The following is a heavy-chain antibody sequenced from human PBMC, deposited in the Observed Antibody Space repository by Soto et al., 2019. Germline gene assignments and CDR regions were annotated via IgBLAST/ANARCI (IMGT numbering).Heavy chain of an antibody. D-gene: IGHD1-1*01. CDR2: IYYSGST. Sequence: SETLSLTCAVSGGSISSGGYYWSWIRQHPGKGLEWIGYIYYSGSTYYNPSLKSRVTISVDTSKNQFSLKLSSVTAADTAVYYCARGGQLGFDAFDIWGQGTMVTVSS. J-gene: IGHJ3*02. CDR1: GGSISSGGYY. V-gene: IGHV4-31*11. CDR3: ARGGQLGFDAFDI.